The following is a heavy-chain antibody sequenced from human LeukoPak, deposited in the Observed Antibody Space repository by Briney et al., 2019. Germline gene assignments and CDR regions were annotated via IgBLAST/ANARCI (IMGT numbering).Heavy chain of an antibody. CDR2: INTNSGAT. J-gene: IGHJ6*03. CDR1: GYTFTDYF. CDR3: AKSLYFYDRSNYRYYYYMDV. V-gene: IGHV1-2*02. Sequence: ASVKVSCKASGYTFTDYFMQRVRQVPGQGLEWMGWINTNSGATLYAQKFQGRVTMTRDTSSSTVYMELSTLTSDDTAVYYCAKSLYFYDRSNYRYYYYMDVWAAGTTVTVSS. D-gene: IGHD3-22*01.